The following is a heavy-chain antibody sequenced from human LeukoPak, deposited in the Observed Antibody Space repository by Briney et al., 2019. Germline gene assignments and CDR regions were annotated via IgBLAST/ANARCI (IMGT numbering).Heavy chain of an antibody. CDR1: GFTFSKYA. V-gene: IGHV3-23*01. J-gene: IGHJ3*02. CDR2: ISGSGGST. CDR3: ARSIYASGSFYTFDI. Sequence: GGSLRLSCPASGFTFSKYAMHWVRQAPGNAPEWVSGISGSGGSTDSADSVKGRLTISRDNSKNTLYLQMNTLRAEDTAVYYCARSIYASGSFYTFDIWGQGTMVTVSS. D-gene: IGHD3-10*01.